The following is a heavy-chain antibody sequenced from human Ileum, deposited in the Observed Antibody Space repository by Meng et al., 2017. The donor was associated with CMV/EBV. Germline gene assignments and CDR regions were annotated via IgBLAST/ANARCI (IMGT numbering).Heavy chain of an antibody. D-gene: IGHD4-17*01. CDR1: GGSISTYY. Sequence: QAPLQESGPGLGKPSATLSPTCAVSGGSISTYYWTWVRQPAGKGLEWIGRINAGGSTNDNPSLKSRVTMSVDTSKNQFSLKVTSVTAADTAVYYCARGENTVNQFEYWGQGTLVTVSS. CDR2: INAGGST. V-gene: IGHV4-4*07. J-gene: IGHJ4*02. CDR3: ARGENTVNQFEY.